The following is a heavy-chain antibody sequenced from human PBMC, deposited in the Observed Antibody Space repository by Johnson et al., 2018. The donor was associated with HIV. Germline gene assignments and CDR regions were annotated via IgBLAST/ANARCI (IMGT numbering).Heavy chain of an antibody. Sequence: VQLEESGGGLVQPGGSLRLSCAASGFTFSSYWMSWVRQAPGKGLEWVANIKQDGSEKYYVDSVKGRFTISRDNAKNSLYLQMNSLRAEDTAVYYCVCLRVSLSAFDIWGQGTMVTVSS. CDR2: IKQDGSEK. V-gene: IGHV3-7*01. CDR3: VCLRVSLSAFDI. CDR1: GFTFSSYW. D-gene: IGHD2-21*01. J-gene: IGHJ3*02.